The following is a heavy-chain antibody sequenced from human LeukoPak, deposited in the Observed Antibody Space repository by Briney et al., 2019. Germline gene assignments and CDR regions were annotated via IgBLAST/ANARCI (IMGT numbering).Heavy chain of an antibody. V-gene: IGHV3-43*02. CDR2: INGNNVGT. CDR3: AKEARDLSLDY. D-gene: IGHD3-10*01. J-gene: IGHJ4*02. Sequence: GGSLRLSCAASGFIFDDYAMHWVRQTPGKGLEWVSLINGNNVGTSYADSVKGGFTISRDNSKNSLYLQMNSLRTEDTALYYCAKEARDLSLDYWGQGTLVTVSS. CDR1: GFIFDDYA.